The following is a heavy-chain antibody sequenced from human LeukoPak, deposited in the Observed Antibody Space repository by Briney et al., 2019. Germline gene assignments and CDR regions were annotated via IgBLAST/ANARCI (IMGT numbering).Heavy chain of an antibody. CDR1: GFSLSTSGMC. Sequence: SGPTLVNPTQTLTLTCTFSGFSLSTSGMCVSWIRQPPGKALEWLARIDWDDDKYYSTSLKTRLTISKDTSKNQVVLTMTNMDPVDTATYYCARIRNGWYPLRGDAFDIWGQGTMVTVSS. D-gene: IGHD6-19*01. V-gene: IGHV2-70*11. CDR2: IDWDDDK. CDR3: ARIRNGWYPLRGDAFDI. J-gene: IGHJ3*02.